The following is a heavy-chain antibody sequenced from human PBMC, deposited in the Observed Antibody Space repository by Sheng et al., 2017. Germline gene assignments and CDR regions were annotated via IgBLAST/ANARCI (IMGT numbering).Heavy chain of an antibody. J-gene: IGHJ6*03. CDR3: ARVDEDIVVVPAAMVYYYYYMDV. CDR1: GGTFSSYA. V-gene: IGHV1-69*04. D-gene: IGHD2-2*01. CDR2: IIPILGIA. Sequence: QVQLVQSGAEVKKPGSSVKVSCKASGGTFSSYAISWVRQAPGQGLEWMGGIIPILGIANYAQKFQGRVTITADKSTSTAYMELSSLRSEDTAVYYCARVDEDIVVVPAAMVYYYYYMDVWGKGTTVTVSS.